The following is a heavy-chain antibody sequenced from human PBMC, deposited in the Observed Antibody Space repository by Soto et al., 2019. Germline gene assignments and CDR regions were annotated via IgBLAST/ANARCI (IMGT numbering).Heavy chain of an antibody. J-gene: IGHJ3*02. CDR1: GFTFSSYW. Sequence: GGSLRLSCAASGFTFSSYWMHWVRQAPGKGLVWVSRINSDGSSTSYADSVKGRFTISRDNAKNTLYLQMNSLRAEDTAVYYCAGTGGDYIWGSYRPGGSGAFDIWGQGTMVTVSS. CDR2: INSDGSST. V-gene: IGHV3-74*01. D-gene: IGHD3-16*02. CDR3: AGTGGDYIWGSYRPGGSGAFDI.